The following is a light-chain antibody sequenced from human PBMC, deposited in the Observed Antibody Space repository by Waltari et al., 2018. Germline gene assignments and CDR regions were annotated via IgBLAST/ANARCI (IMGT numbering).Light chain of an antibody. J-gene: IGLJ3*02. V-gene: IGLV5-37*01. CDR2: YKSDSEK. Sequence: QPVLTQPPSSSASPGDSASITCTLPSDINVGNFIIYWYQKKPGSPPRFLLYYKSDSEKAQGSGVPSRFSGSKDASANAGILLISGLQSEDEADYYCMFWPNNVWVFGGGTKLTVL. CDR1: SDINVGNFI. CDR3: MFWPNNVWV.